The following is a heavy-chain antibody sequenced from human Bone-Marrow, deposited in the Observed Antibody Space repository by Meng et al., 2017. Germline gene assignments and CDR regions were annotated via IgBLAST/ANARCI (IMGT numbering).Heavy chain of an antibody. V-gene: IGHV4-30-2*01. CDR2: IYHSGST. D-gene: IGHD3-10*01. J-gene: IGHJ4*02. CDR3: ARISGYYFDY. Sequence: QLQLQESGSGPLKPSQTLTLPCAFSGDSIGSGGCSWSWIRQPPGKGLEWIGYIYHSGSTYFNPSLKSRVTVSVDRSKNQFSLNLSSVTAADTAVYYCARISGYYFDYWGQGTLVTVSS. CDR1: GDSIGSGGCS.